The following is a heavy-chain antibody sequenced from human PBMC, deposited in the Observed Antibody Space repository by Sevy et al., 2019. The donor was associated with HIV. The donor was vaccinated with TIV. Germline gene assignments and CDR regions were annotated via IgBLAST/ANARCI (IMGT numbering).Heavy chain of an antibody. CDR2: TYYRSKWYN. Sequence: SQTLSLTCAISGDSVSSNSAAWNWIRQSPSRGLEWLGRTYYRSKWYNDYAVSVKSRITINPDTSKNQFSLQLNSVTPEDTAVYYCARVSNITQVVIGRATYYYYYGMDVWDQGTTVTVSS. V-gene: IGHV6-1*01. D-gene: IGHD2-21*01. CDR1: GDSVSSNSAA. CDR3: ARVSNITQVVIGRATYYYYYGMDV. J-gene: IGHJ6*02.